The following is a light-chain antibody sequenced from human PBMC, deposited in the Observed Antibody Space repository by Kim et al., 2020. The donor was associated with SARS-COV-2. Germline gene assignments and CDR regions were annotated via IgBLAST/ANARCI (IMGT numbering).Light chain of an antibody. CDR2: GAS. V-gene: IGKV3-20*01. CDR1: QSVSSTY. J-gene: IGKJ3*01. Sequence: EIVLTQSPGTLSLSPGERATLSCRASQSVSSTYLAWYQQKPGLAPRLLIYGASSRATGIPVRFSGSGSGTDFTLTISRLEPDDFAVYYCQQYGSSPRSFGPGTKVDIK. CDR3: QQYGSSPRS.